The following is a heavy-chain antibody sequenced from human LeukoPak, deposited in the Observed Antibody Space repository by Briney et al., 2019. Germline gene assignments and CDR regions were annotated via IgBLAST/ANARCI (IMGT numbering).Heavy chain of an antibody. J-gene: IGHJ4*02. V-gene: IGHV3-30-3*01. CDR1: GFTFSSYA. CDR3: ARHYDSNSYGPGY. Sequence: GGSLRLSCAASGFTFSSYAVHWVRQAPGKGLEWVAVIAYDGSNKYHADSVKGRFTTSRDNAKNSLYLQMNSLRAEDTAVYYCARHYDSNSYGPGYWGQGTLVTVSS. D-gene: IGHD3-22*01. CDR2: IAYDGSNK.